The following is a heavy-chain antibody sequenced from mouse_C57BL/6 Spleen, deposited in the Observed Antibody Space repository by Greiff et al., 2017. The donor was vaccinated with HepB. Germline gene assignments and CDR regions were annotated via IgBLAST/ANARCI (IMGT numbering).Heavy chain of an antibody. Sequence: EVQLVESGGGLVQPKGSLKLSCAASGFSFNTYAMNWVRQAPGKGLEWVARIRSKSNNYATYYADSVKDRFTISRDDSESMLYLQMNNLKTEDTAMYYCVRHDDGYYPAMDYWGQGTSVTVSS. D-gene: IGHD2-3*01. CDR1: GFSFNTYA. V-gene: IGHV10-1*01. CDR3: VRHDDGYYPAMDY. CDR2: IRSKSNNYAT. J-gene: IGHJ4*01.